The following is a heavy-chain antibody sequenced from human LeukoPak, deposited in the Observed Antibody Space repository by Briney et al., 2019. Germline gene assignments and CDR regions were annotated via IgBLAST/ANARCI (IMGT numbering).Heavy chain of an antibody. CDR3: AREGGPYRPLDY. Sequence: PSETLSLTCGVSGGSITNTNYWPWGRQPPGKGLEWIGEVNLQGSTNYNPSLMGRVSISVDKSENHISLQLTSVTAADTAVYYCAREGGPYRPLDYSGQGTLVTVSS. CDR2: VNLQGST. CDR1: GGSITNTNY. V-gene: IGHV4-4*02. J-gene: IGHJ4*02.